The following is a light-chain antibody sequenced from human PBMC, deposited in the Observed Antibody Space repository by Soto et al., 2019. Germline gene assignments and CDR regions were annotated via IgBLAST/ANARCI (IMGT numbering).Light chain of an antibody. CDR2: LGS. J-gene: IGKJ4*01. Sequence: DIVMTQSPLSLPVTPGEPASISCRSSQSLLHRNGYNYLDWYLQKPGQSPQLLIYLGSNRASGVPDRFSGSGSGTDFTLKISRVEAEDVGVYYCMPALQTPTFGGGTMVEIK. V-gene: IGKV2-28*01. CDR1: QSLLHRNGYNY. CDR3: MPALQTPT.